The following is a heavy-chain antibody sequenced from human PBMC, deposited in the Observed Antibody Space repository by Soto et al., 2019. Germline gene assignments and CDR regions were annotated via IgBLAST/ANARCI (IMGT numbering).Heavy chain of an antibody. CDR3: GRGGYSYGYWYFDL. CDR1: GFTFSSYS. CDR2: ISSSSSYI. J-gene: IGHJ2*01. V-gene: IGHV3-21*01. D-gene: IGHD5-18*01. Sequence: EVQLVESGGGLVKPGGSLRLSCEASGFTFSSYSMNWVRQAPGKGLEWVSSISSSSSYIYYADSVKGRFTISRDNAKNSLYLQMNSLRAEDTAVYYCGRGGYSYGYWYFDLWGRGTLVTVSS.